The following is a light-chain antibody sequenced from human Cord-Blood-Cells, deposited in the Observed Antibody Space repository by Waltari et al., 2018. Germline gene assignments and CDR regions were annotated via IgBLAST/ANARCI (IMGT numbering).Light chain of an antibody. V-gene: IGKV3-15*01. Sequence: IVMTQSPATLSVSPGERATLSCRASQSVSSNLAWYQQKPGQAPRLLIDGASTRATGIPARFSGSGSGTEFTLTISSLQSEDFAVYYCQQYNNWPLLTFGGGTKVEIK. CDR1: QSVSSN. CDR3: QQYNNWPLLT. J-gene: IGKJ4*01. CDR2: GAS.